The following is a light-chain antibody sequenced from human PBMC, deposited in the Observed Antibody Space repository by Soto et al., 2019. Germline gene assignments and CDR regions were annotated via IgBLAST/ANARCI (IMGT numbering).Light chain of an antibody. Sequence: EIVLTQYPATLSLSPGERATLSCRASQSVSSYLAWYQQKPGQAPRLLIYDASNRATGIPARFSGSGSGTDFTLTISSLQSEDLAVYYCQQYNNWPPITFGQGTRL. J-gene: IGKJ5*01. CDR3: QQYNNWPPIT. CDR1: QSVSSY. V-gene: IGKV3-11*01. CDR2: DAS.